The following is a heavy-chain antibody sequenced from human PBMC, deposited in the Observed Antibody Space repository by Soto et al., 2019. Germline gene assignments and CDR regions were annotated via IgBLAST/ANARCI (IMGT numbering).Heavy chain of an antibody. J-gene: IGHJ6*02. CDR2: IDSSSSTI. CDR3: ARGTTTSAFSAMDV. V-gene: IGHV3-48*01. CDR1: GFTFSTYS. D-gene: IGHD1-1*01. Sequence: EVQLVESGGGLVQPGGSLRLSCAASGFTFSTYSMNWVRQAPGKGLEWVSSIDSSSSTIYYADSMKGRFDISRDNAKNTLFLQMNSLRAEDTAVYYCARGTTTSAFSAMDVWGQGTTVTVSS.